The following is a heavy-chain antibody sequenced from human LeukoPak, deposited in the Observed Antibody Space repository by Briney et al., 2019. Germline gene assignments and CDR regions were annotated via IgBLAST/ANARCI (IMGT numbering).Heavy chain of an antibody. CDR1: GDPINGYY. CDR2: ISYSGSA. J-gene: IGHJ6*03. CDR3: ARATHSDLGNVYRGGFYYMDV. D-gene: IGHD1-26*01. V-gene: IGHV4-59*01. Sequence: PSETLSLTRTVSGDPINGYYWTWVRQSPGKGLEWIGYISYSGSATYKPSLKSRVTMSVLMSKNQFSLELTSVTAADTAVYYCARATHSDLGNVYRGGFYYMDVWGKGTPVTVSS.